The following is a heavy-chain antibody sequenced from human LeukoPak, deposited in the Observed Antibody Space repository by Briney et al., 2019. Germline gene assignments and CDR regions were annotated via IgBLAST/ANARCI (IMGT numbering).Heavy chain of an antibody. D-gene: IGHD6-13*01. CDR3: AGGYLPRRYFDL. Sequence: PSETLSLTCTVSGGSISSSSYYWGWIRQPPGKGLEWIGSIYYSGSTYYNPSLKSRVTISVDTSKNQFSLKLSSVTAADTAVYYCAGGYLPRRYFDLWGRGTLVTVSS. V-gene: IGHV4-39*07. CDR1: GGSISSSSYY. J-gene: IGHJ2*01. CDR2: IYYSGST.